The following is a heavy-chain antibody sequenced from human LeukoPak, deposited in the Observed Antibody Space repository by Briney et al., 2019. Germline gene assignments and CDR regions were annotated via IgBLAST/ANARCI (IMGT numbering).Heavy chain of an antibody. Sequence: GESLKISCKGSGYSFTSYLIGWLRQMPGKGLEWMGIIYPGDSDTRYSPSLQGQVTISAEKSISTAYLQWSSLKASDTAMYYCARQGVAVVAATGYFDYWGQGTLVTVSS. V-gene: IGHV5-51*01. J-gene: IGHJ4*02. CDR2: IYPGDSDT. CDR1: GYSFTSYL. D-gene: IGHD2-15*01. CDR3: ARQGVAVVAATGYFDY.